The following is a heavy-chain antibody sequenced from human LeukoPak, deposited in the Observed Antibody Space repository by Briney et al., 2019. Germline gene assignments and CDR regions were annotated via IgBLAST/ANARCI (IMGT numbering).Heavy chain of an antibody. CDR1: GFTFSDYY. CDR3: ARDDTHYYDILTGYYKY. Sequence: KPGGSLRLSYAASGFTFSDYYMSWIRQAPGKGLEWVSYISSSGSTIYYADSVKGRFTISRDNAKISLYLQMNSLRAEDTAVYYCARDDTHYYDILTGYYKYWGQGTLVTVSS. V-gene: IGHV3-11*04. D-gene: IGHD3-9*01. CDR2: ISSSGSTI. J-gene: IGHJ4*02.